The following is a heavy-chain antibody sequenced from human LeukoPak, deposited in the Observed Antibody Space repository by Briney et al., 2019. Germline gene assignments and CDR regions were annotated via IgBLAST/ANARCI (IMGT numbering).Heavy chain of an antibody. J-gene: IGHJ3*02. CDR1: GYSFTSYW. V-gene: IGHV5-51*01. CDR3: ARNYSSSWYGHDAFDI. Sequence: GESLKISCKGSGYSFTSYWIGWVRQMPGKGLEWMGIIYLGDSDTRYSPSFQGQVTISADKSISTAYLQWSSLKASDTAMYYCARNYSSSWYGHDAFDIWGQGTMVTVSS. CDR2: IYLGDSDT. D-gene: IGHD6-13*01.